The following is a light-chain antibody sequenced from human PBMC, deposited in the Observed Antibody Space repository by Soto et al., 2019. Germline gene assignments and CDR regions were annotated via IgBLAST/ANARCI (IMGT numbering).Light chain of an antibody. V-gene: IGKV3-15*01. CDR3: QHRINWPLT. CDR2: GAS. CDR1: QSISST. J-gene: IGKJ4*01. Sequence: EIVMMQSPATLSLSPGERATLSCRAGQSISSTVAWYQQKPCQAPRLLVYGASTRATGIPVRFSGSGSGTDFTLTISSLEPEDFAVYYCQHRINWPLTFGGGTKV.